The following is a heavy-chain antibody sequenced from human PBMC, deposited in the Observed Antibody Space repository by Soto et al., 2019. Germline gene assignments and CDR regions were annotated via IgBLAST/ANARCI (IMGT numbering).Heavy chain of an antibody. CDR2: FDPEDGET. D-gene: IGHD5-12*01. V-gene: IGHV1-24*01. J-gene: IGHJ6*02. CDR1: GYTLTELS. CDR3: ASPKEGVDIVNYYYGMEV. Sequence: ASVKVSCKVSGYTLTELSMHWVRQAPGKGLEWMGGFDPEDGETIYAQKFQGRVTMTEDTSTDTAYMELNSLRAEDTAVYYCASPKEGVDIVNYYYGMEVWGQGTTVTVSS.